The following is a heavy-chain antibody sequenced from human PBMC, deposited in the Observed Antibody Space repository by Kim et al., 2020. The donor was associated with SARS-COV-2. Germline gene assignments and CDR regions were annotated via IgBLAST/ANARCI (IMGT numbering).Heavy chain of an antibody. CDR3: ARGDGGKWNAFDI. V-gene: IGHV4-31*03. CDR2: IYYSGST. J-gene: IGHJ3*02. CDR1: GGSISSGGYY. D-gene: IGHD2-15*01. Sequence: SETLSLTCTVSGGSISSGGYYWSWIRQHPGKGLEWIGYIYYSGSTYYNPSLKSRVTISVDTSKNQFSLKLSSVTAADTAVYYCARGDGGKWNAFDIWGQGTMVTVSS.